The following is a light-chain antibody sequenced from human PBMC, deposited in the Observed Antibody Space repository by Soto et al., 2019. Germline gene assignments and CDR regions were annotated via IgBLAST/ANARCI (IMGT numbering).Light chain of an antibody. Sequence: SYELTQPPSVSVSPGQTARITCSGETLPKQYASWYQQKSGQAPLLVIYKDIERPSGIPERFSASSSGTTVTLTISGVQAEDGADYYCQSADSSGSLVVFGGGTQLTVL. J-gene: IGLJ2*01. CDR1: TLPKQY. CDR2: KDI. CDR3: QSADSSGSLVV. V-gene: IGLV3-25*03.